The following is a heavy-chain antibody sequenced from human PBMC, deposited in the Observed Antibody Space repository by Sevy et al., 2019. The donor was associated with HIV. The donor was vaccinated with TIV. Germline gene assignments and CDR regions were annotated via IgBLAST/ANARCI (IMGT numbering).Heavy chain of an antibody. V-gene: IGHV3-74*01. Sequence: GGSLRLSCAASGFTFSSYWMHWVRQAPGKGLVWVSRINSDGSSTSYADSVKGRFTISRDNAKNTLYLQMNSLRAEDTAVYYCARGYYDSSGWGGEYWFDAWGQGTLVTVSS. CDR1: GFTFSSYW. J-gene: IGHJ5*02. CDR2: INSDGSST. D-gene: IGHD3-22*01. CDR3: ARGYYDSSGWGGEYWFDA.